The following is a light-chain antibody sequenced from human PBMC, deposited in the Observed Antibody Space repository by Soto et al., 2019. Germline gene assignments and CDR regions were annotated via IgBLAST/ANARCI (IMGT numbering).Light chain of an antibody. CDR2: DAS. J-gene: IGKJ2*01. Sequence: EIVLTQSPATLSLSPGERATLSCRASQSVSSYLAWYQQKPGQAPRLLIYDASNRATGIPARFSGGGSGTDFTLTISSLEPEDFAFYYCQQRYTWTGFTFGQGTKLEIK. CDR1: QSVSSY. V-gene: IGKV3-11*01. CDR3: QQRYTWTGFT.